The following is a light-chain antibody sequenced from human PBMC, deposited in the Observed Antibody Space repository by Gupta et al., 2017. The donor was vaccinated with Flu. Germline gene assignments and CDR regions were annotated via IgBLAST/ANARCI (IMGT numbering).Light chain of an antibody. J-gene: IGLJ3*02. V-gene: IGLV2-8*01. CDR3: NSYNATKNCCV. Sequence: QSALTQPPSASGSPGQAVTISCTGTSSDVGTYNYVSWYPQHPGKAPKLLMYADSKRPSGVPDRFSGSKSGTTASLTITWLQAEDEADYYCNSYNATKNCCVFGGGTKLTVL. CDR2: ADS. CDR1: SSDVGTYNY.